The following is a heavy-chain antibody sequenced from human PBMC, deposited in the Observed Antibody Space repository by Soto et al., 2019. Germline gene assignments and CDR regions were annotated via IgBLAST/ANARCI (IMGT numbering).Heavy chain of an antibody. CDR3: ARAERLGVVATLMDF. V-gene: IGHV4-39*01. D-gene: IGHD3-3*01. Sequence: QLRLQESGPGLVKPSETLSLTCTVSGDSVINNQYYWGWIRQPPGKGLEWIGTVHSSGNTHYNPSLRSRVTISVDTSKSQFSLTLTSVTAADTAVYFCARAERLGVVATLMDFWGQGTLVTVSS. CDR1: GDSVINNQYY. J-gene: IGHJ4*02. CDR2: VHSSGNT.